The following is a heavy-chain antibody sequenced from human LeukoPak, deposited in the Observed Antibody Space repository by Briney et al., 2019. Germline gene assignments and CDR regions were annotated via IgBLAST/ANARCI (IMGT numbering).Heavy chain of an antibody. V-gene: IGHV1-69*01. Sequence: SVKVSCKASGGTFTSYAISWVRQAPGQGLEWMGGIIPTFGKAKYAQKFQGRVTITADEFTDTAYMELSSLRSEDTAVYYCARGGPLTYYDFWSGYYPPFDCWGQGTLVTASS. CDR2: IIPTFGKA. CDR1: GGTFTSYA. D-gene: IGHD3-3*01. J-gene: IGHJ4*02. CDR3: ARGGPLTYYDFWSGYYPPFDC.